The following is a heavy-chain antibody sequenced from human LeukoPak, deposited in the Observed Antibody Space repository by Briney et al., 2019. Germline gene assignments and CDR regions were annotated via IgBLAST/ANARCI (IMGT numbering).Heavy chain of an antibody. V-gene: IGHV4-34*01. CDR2: INHSGST. CDR3: ARAVSDY. CDR1: GGSFSGYY. Sequence: PSETLSLTCAVYGGSFSGYYWSWIRQPPGKGLEWIGEINHSGSTNYNPSLKSRVTISVDTSKNQFSLKLSSVTAADTAVYYCARAVSDYWGQGTLVTVSS. J-gene: IGHJ4*02.